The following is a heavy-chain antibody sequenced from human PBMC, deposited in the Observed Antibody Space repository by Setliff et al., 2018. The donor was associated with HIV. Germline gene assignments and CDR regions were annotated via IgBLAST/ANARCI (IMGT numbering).Heavy chain of an antibody. J-gene: IGHJ2*01. CDR3: AREGGQGYSGSGSFYHRNFDL. D-gene: IGHD3-10*01. CDR1: GGSLSGYY. Sequence: PSETLSLTCAVYGGSLSGYYWSWVRQSPGRGVEWIGEINQSGNTNFNPSLKSRLIISVDTSKSQFSRKLTSVTAADTALYYCAREGGQGYSGSGSFYHRNFDLWGRGTMVTVSS. V-gene: IGHV4-34*01. CDR2: INQSGNT.